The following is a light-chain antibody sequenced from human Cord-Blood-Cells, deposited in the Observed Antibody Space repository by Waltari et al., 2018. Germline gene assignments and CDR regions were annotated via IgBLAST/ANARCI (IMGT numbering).Light chain of an antibody. V-gene: IGLV3-10*01. Sequence: SYELTQPPSESVSPGQTARITCSGDALPKKYAYWYQQKSGQAPVLVIYEDSKRPPGIPERFSGSSSGTMATLTISGAQVEDEADYYCYSTDSSGNHRVFGGGTKLTVL. CDR3: YSTDSSGNHRV. CDR1: ALPKKY. CDR2: EDS. J-gene: IGLJ2*01.